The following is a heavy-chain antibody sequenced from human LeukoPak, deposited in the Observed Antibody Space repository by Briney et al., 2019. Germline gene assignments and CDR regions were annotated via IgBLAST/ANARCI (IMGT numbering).Heavy chain of an antibody. CDR3: ARTSGVSVAGSPYYFDF. D-gene: IGHD6-13*01. V-gene: IGHV1-18*01. Sequence: ASVKVSCKASGYLFINYGITWLRQAPGQGLECMGWISPYSGNTDYAQKLQGRVTMTTDRSTTTAYMELRSLGFDDAAVYYCARTSGVSVAGSPYYFDFWGQGTLITVSS. J-gene: IGHJ4*02. CDR1: GYLFINYG. CDR2: ISPYSGNT.